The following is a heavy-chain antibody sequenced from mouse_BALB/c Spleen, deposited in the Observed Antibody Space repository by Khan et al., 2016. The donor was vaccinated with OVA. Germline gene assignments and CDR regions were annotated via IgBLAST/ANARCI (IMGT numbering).Heavy chain of an antibody. J-gene: IGHJ2*01. Sequence: EVQLQESGPGLVKPSQSLSLTYTVTAYSITSDYAWTWIRQFPGNKLEWMGYISYSGSPSYNPSLKSRISITRDTSKNQFFLQLISVTTEDTATYYCACIRFYYRYSFVDYWGQGTTLTVSS. D-gene: IGHD2-14*01. CDR2: ISYSGSP. CDR3: ACIRFYYRYSFVDY. V-gene: IGHV3-2*02. CDR1: AYSITSDYA.